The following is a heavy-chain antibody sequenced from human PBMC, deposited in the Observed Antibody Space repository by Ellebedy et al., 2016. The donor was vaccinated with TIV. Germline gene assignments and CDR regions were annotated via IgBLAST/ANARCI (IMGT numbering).Heavy chain of an antibody. J-gene: IGHJ5*01. CDR2: INDVDSS. Sequence: SETLSLXXTVSGGSIRSMSWWTWVRQAPGRGLEWIGEINDVDSSTYSPSLESRVTMSVDPANNRFSLTLRSVTAADTGVYYCARLPIDIVAAGSGLDSWGRGTLVTVSS. V-gene: IGHV4-4*02. D-gene: IGHD6-19*01. CDR3: ARLPIDIVAAGSGLDS. CDR1: GGSIRSMSW.